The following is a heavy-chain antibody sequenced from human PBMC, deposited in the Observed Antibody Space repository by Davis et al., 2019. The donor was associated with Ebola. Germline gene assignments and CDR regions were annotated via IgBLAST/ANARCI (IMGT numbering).Heavy chain of an antibody. V-gene: IGHV3-30-3*01. CDR1: GIDFVTSI. J-gene: IGHJ4*02. CDR3: AREGVTSGRAGSFDY. D-gene: IGHD3-10*01. CDR2: IPIDGGYN. Sequence: GESLKISCIVSGIDFVTSIMHWVRQAPGKGLEWVALIPIDGGYNQYGNAVKGRFTISRDDSKNTVTLQMNSLRAEDTAVYYCAREGVTSGRAGSFDYWGQGTPVTVSS.